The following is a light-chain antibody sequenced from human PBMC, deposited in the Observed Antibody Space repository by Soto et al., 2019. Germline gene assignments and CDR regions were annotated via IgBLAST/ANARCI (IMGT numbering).Light chain of an antibody. V-gene: IGKV3-11*01. CDR3: PQRSNWPPLT. CDR1: QSVSSY. Sequence: EIVLTQSPATLSLSPGERATLSCRASQSVSSYLAWYQQKPGQAPRLLIYDASNRATGIPARFSGSGSGTDFTLNISSLEHEDFAVYHGPQRSNWPPLTFGGGTKVEIK. CDR2: DAS. J-gene: IGKJ4*01.